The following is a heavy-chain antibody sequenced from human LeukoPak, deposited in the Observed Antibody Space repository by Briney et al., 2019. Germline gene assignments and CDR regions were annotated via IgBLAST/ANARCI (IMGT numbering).Heavy chain of an antibody. CDR3: ARDLLAVADTRVVP. D-gene: IGHD6-19*01. Sequence: QAGGSLRLSCAASGFTFSSYSMNWVRQAPGKGLVWVSRINSDGSSTDYADSVKGRFTISRDNAKNTLYLQMNSLRDEDTAMYYCARDLLAVADTRVVPWGQGTLVTVSS. J-gene: IGHJ4*02. V-gene: IGHV3-74*01. CDR2: INSDGSST. CDR1: GFTFSSYS.